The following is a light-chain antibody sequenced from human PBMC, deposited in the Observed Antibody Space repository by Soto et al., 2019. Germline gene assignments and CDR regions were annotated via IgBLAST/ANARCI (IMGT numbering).Light chain of an antibody. CDR1: SGSIASNY. V-gene: IGLV6-57*04. J-gene: IGLJ2*01. CDR2: GDN. CDR3: QSYDSDSQV. Sequence: NFMLTQPRSVSGSPGKTVTISCTRSSGSIASNYVQWYQQRPGSAPATVIYGDNQRLSGVPDRFSGSIDSSSNSASLTISALKAEDEAEYYCQSYDSDSQVFGGGTKVTVL.